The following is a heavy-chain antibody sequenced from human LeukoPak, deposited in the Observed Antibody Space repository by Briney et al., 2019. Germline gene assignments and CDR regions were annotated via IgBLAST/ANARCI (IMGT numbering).Heavy chain of an antibody. CDR2: IIPIFGTA. CDR3: ARSSSWYYDSTL. CDR1: GGTFSSYA. V-gene: IGHV1-69*01. Sequence: SVKVSCKASGGTFSSYAISWVRQAPGQGLEWMGGIIPIFGTANYAQRFQGRVTITADESTSTAYMELSSLRSEDTAVYYCARSSSWYYDSTLWGQGTLVTVSS. D-gene: IGHD3-22*01. J-gene: IGHJ4*02.